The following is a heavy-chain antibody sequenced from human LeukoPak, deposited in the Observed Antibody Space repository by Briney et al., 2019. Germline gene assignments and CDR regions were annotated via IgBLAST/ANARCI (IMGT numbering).Heavy chain of an antibody. J-gene: IGHJ4*02. CDR3: AREPTLVPYRSPKYFDY. Sequence: PSETLSPTLTVSGGPISGSSDDAGWIRQPPGKGLEWIGYIYYSGSTYYNPSLKSRVTISVDTSKNQFSLKLSSVTAADTAVYYCAREPTLVPYRSPKYFDYWGQGTLVTVSS. CDR1: GGPISGSSDD. D-gene: IGHD6-19*01. V-gene: IGHV4-30-4*08. CDR2: IYYSGST.